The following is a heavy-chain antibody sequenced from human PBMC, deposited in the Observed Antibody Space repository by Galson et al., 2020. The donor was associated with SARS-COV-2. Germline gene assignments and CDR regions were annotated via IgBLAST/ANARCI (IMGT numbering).Heavy chain of an antibody. CDR3: TRVPPCSSWFWDTVDI. CDR2: IRSKANTYAT. V-gene: IGHV3-73*01. CDR1: GFTFSGSA. J-gene: IGHJ3*02. Sequence: GESLKISCAASGFTFSGSALHWLRQASGKGLEWVGRIRSKANTYATAYAASVKGRFIISRDDSKNTAYLQMNSLKTEGTAVYYCTRVPPCSSWFWDTVDIWGQGGMVTVSS. D-gene: IGHD6-13*01.